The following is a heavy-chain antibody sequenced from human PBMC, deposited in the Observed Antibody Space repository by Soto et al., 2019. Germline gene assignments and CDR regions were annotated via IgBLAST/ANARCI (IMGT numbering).Heavy chain of an antibody. V-gene: IGHV3-30-3*01. CDR1: GFTFSSYA. CDR3: ARDLRDDILTGSDCYYYCGMDV. J-gene: IGHJ6*02. CDR2: ISYDGSNK. Sequence: GGSLRLSCAASGFTFSSYAMHWVRQAPGKGLEWVAVISYDGSNKYYADSVKGRFTISRDNSKNTLYLQMNSLRAEDTAVYYCARDLRDDILTGSDCYYYCGMDVSGQETTVTVSS. D-gene: IGHD3-9*01.